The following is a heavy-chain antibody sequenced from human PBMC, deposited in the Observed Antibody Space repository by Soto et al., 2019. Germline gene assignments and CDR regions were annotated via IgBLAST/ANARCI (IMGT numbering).Heavy chain of an antibody. Sequence: QVQLMQSGAEVRRPGTSMRISCTTSGYNFNTYGIIWVRQAPGPGLEWMGWISGYNGYTKYAQNFEDRVPLSTDPSTSTAFFELRNLRSGDTALYFCARDRDYSHTDADIDYWGQGTLVTVSS. CDR3: ARDRDYSHTDADIDY. V-gene: IGHV1-18*01. CDR1: GYNFNTYG. J-gene: IGHJ4*02. CDR2: ISGYNGYT. D-gene: IGHD3-16*01.